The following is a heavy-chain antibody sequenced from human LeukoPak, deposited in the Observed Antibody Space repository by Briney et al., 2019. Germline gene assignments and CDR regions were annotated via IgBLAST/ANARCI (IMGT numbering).Heavy chain of an antibody. CDR1: GYTFTNYG. CDR3: ARDEIAAAGRYYYYYMDV. J-gene: IGHJ6*03. D-gene: IGHD6-13*01. V-gene: IGHV1-18*01. Sequence: EASVKVSCKASGYTFTNYGLSWVRQAPGQGLEWMGWISGYNGHTNYAQKVQGRVTMTIDTSTSTAYMELRSLRSDDTAVYYCARDEIAAAGRYYYYYMDVWGKGTTVTISS. CDR2: ISGYNGHT.